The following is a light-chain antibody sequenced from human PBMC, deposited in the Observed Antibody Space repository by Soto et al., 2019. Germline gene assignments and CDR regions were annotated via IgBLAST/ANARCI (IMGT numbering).Light chain of an antibody. CDR2: EVR. V-gene: IGLV2-14*01. CDR3: SSYTTTYFYV. Sequence: QSALTQPASVSGSPGQSITIACTGTNRDVGSYNLVSWYQQRPGGAPKLIISEVRNRPSGISYRFTGSKSGNTASLTISGLQAEDEADYYCSSYTTTYFYVFGPGTKVTVL. CDR1: NRDVGSYNL. J-gene: IGLJ1*01.